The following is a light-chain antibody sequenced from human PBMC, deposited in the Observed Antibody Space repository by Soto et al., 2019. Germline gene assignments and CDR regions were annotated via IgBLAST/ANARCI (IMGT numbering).Light chain of an antibody. CDR1: ALPKQY. J-gene: IGLJ2*01. CDR2: KDV. Sequence: SYELTQAPSVSVSPGQTARITCSGDALPKQYVYWYQQKPGQAPGLVTYKDVERPSGIPERFSGSTSGTKVTLTISGVQAEDEADYYCQSADSTGSYWIFGGGTKLTVL. CDR3: QSADSTGSYWI. V-gene: IGLV3-25*02.